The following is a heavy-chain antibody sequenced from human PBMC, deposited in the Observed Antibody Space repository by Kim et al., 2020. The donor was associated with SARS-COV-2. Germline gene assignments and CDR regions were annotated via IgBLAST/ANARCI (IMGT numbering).Heavy chain of an antibody. J-gene: IGHJ6*02. D-gene: IGHD2-2*01. CDR1: GGSFSGYY. Sequence: ETLSLTCAVYGGSFSGYYWSWIRQPPGKGLEWIGEINHSGSTNYNPSLKSRVTISVDTSKNQFSLKLSSVTAADTAVYYCARHPGGLVVVPAAMIMEVYYYGMDVWGQGTTVTVSS. CDR2: INHSGST. V-gene: IGHV4-34*01. CDR3: ARHPGGLVVVPAAMIMEVYYYGMDV.